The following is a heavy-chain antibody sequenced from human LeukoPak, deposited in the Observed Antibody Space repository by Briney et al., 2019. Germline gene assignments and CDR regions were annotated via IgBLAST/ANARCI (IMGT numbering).Heavy chain of an antibody. D-gene: IGHD6-13*01. V-gene: IGHV3-11*03. Sequence: GGSLRLSCAASGFTFSDYYMSWIRQAPGKGLEWVSYISSSSSYTNYADSVKGRFTISGDNAKNSLYLQMNSLRAENTAVYYCAKTAAGINFDYWGQGTLVTVSS. CDR3: AKTAAGINFDY. J-gene: IGHJ4*02. CDR2: ISSSSSYT. CDR1: GFTFSDYY.